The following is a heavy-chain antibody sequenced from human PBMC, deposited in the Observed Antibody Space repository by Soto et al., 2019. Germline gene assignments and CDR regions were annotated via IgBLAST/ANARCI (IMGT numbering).Heavy chain of an antibody. D-gene: IGHD5-18*01. CDR2: INPNSGDT. CDR1: GYTFTDYY. V-gene: IGHV1-2*02. J-gene: IGHJ4*02. CDR3: ATRYSYVHF. Sequence: ASVKVSCKASGYTFTDYYIHWVRQAPGQGLEWMGWINPNSGDTNYAQKFQGRVTMTRDTSFSTAYMELSSLRSDDTAVYYCATRYSYVHFWGQGTLVTGS.